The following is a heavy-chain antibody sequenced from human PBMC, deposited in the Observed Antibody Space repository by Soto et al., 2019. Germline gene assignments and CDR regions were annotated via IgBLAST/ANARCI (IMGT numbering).Heavy chain of an antibody. Sequence: GGFLRLSCAASGFTFSSYAMHWVRQAPGKGLEWVAVISYDGSNKYYADSVKGRFTISRDNSKNTLYLQMNSLRAEDTAVYYCARDRVATTILAVGPAHYYYYYGMDVWGQGTTVTVSS. CDR2: ISYDGSNK. J-gene: IGHJ6*02. CDR3: ARDRVATTILAVGPAHYYYYYGMDV. D-gene: IGHD5-12*01. CDR1: GFTFSSYA. V-gene: IGHV3-30-3*01.